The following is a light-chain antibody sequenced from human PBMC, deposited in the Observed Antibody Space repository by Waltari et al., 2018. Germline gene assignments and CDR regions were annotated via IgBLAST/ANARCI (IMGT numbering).Light chain of an antibody. V-gene: IGKV3-20*01. J-gene: IGKJ1*01. CDR2: GAS. CDR3: QHYVRLPVT. Sequence: SCSASQSVGRSVAWYQQNPGQAPRLLIAGASNRATGIPDRFSGSGSETDFSRTISRLEPEDLEGYYCQHYVRLPVTFGQGTRVEIK. CDR1: QSVGRS.